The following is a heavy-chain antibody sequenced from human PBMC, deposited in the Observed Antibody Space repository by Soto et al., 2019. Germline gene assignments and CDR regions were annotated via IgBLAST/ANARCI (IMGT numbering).Heavy chain of an antibody. CDR3: VLWVRGVINY. D-gene: IGHD3-10*01. V-gene: IGHV3-72*01. CDR2: SRNRAQSYTT. CDR1: GFTFSDHY. J-gene: IGHJ4*02. Sequence: EVQLVESGGGLVQPGGSLRLSCATSGFTFSDHYLEWVRQAPGKGLEWVGRSRNRAQSYTTDYAASVKGRFTISRDDSKNSLYLQVNSLTTADTAVYYCVLWVRGVINYGGQGTLVTVSS.